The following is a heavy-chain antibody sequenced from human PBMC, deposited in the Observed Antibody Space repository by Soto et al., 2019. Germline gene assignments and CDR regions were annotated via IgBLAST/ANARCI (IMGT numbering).Heavy chain of an antibody. CDR2: ISWNSGSI. CDR3: AATYGDYLVYFDY. J-gene: IGHJ4*02. V-gene: IGHV3-9*01. D-gene: IGHD4-17*01. Sequence: GGSLRLSCAASGFTFDDYAMHWVRQAPGKGLEWVSGISWNSGSIGYADSVKGRFTISRDNAKNSLYLQTNSLRAEDTALYYCAATYGDYLVYFDYWGQGTLVTVSS. CDR1: GFTFDDYA.